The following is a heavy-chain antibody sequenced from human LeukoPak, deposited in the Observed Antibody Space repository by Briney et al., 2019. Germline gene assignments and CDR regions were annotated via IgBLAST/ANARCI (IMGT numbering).Heavy chain of an antibody. CDR2: IYYSGST. D-gene: IGHD3-10*01. V-gene: IGHV4-39*07. J-gene: IGHJ4*02. Sequence: SETLSLTCTVSGGSISSSSYYWGWIRQPPGKGLEWIGSIYYSGSTYYNPSLKSRVTISVDTSKNQFSLKLSSVTAADTAVYYCARETGELPYYSDYWGQGTLVTVSS. CDR1: GGSISSSSYY. CDR3: ARETGELPYYSDY.